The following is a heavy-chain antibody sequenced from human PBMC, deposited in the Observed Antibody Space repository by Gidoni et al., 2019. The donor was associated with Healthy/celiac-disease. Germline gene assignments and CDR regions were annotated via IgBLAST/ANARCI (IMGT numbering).Heavy chain of an antibody. CDR3: ARALRPTYYYYYYGMDV. D-gene: IGHD5-12*01. J-gene: IGHJ6*02. V-gene: IGHV3-74*01. Sequence: EVQLVESVGGLVQPGGPLRLSCAASGFTFSIYWMHWVRQAPGKGLVRVPCVNSDGSSTSYADSVKVRFTISRDNAKNTLYLQMNSLSAEDTAVYYCARALRPTYYYYYYGMDVWGQGTTVTVSS. CDR2: VNSDGSST. CDR1: GFTFSIYW.